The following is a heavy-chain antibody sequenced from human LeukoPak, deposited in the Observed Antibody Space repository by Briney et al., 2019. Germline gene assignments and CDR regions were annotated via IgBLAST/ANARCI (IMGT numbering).Heavy chain of an antibody. Sequence: PGGSLRLSCAASGFTFSSYGMHWVRQAPGKGLEWVAVISYDGSNKYYADSVKGRFTISRDNSKNTLYLQMNSLRAEDTAVYYCAKPVPSYYYDSSGYYFDYWGQGTLVTVPS. V-gene: IGHV3-30*18. CDR3: AKPVPSYYYDSSGYYFDY. D-gene: IGHD3-22*01. CDR1: GFTFSSYG. CDR2: ISYDGSNK. J-gene: IGHJ4*02.